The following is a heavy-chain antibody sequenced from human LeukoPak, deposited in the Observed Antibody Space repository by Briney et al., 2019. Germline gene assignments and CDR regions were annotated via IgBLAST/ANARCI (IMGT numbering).Heavy chain of an antibody. J-gene: IGHJ4*02. CDR2: IYSGGNT. D-gene: IGHD2-21*01. Sequence: GGSLRLSCAASGFAVSSNYMSWVRQAPGKGLEWVSIIYSGGNTYYADSVKGRFSISRDNSKNTLFLQMNSLRAEDTAVYYCARDFVGGGNYDWGQGTLVTVSS. CDR1: GFAVSSNY. CDR3: ARDFVGGGNYD. V-gene: IGHV3-53*01.